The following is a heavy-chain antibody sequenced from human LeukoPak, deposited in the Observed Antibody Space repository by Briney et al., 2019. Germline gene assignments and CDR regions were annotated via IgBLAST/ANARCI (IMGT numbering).Heavy chain of an antibody. J-gene: IGHJ4*02. Sequence: PTGGSLRLSCAASGFTFSSYAMSWVRQAPGKGLEWVSAISGSGGSTYYADSVKGRFTISRDNSKNTLYLQMNSLRAEDTAVYYCAKAGRSARPAWFDYWGQGTLVTVSS. D-gene: IGHD6-6*01. CDR2: ISGSGGST. CDR3: AKAGRSARPAWFDY. V-gene: IGHV3-23*01. CDR1: GFTFSSYA.